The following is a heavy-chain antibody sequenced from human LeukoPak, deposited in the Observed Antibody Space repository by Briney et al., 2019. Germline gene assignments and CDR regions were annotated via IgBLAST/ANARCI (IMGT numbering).Heavy chain of an antibody. D-gene: IGHD6-19*01. J-gene: IGHJ6*02. CDR1: GFTFSSYS. V-gene: IGHV3-9*01. Sequence: GGSLRLSCAASGFTFSSYSMNWVRQAPGRGLEWVSGISWNSGSIGYADSVKGRFTISRDNAKNSLYLQMNSLRAEDTALYYCAKDMSHSSGWQYYYYGMDVWGQGTTVTVSS. CDR2: ISWNSGSI. CDR3: AKDMSHSSGWQYYYYGMDV.